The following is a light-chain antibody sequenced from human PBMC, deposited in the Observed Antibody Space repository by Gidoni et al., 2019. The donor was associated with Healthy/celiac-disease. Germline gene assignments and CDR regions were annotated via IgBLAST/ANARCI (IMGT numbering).Light chain of an antibody. Sequence: SYLLTQPPSVSVAPGKPARITCGGNKIGSKSVHWYQQKPGQAPVLVIYYASDRPSGIPERFSGSNSGNTATLTISRVEAGDEADYYCQVWDSSSDHWVFGGGTKLTVL. CDR1: KIGSKS. V-gene: IGLV3-21*04. CDR2: YAS. J-gene: IGLJ3*02. CDR3: QVWDSSSDHWV.